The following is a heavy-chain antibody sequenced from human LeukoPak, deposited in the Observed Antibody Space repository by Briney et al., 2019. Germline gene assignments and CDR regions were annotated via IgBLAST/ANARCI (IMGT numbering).Heavy chain of an antibody. CDR1: GGSISSGGYS. D-gene: IGHD4-17*01. CDR2: IYHSGST. J-gene: IGHJ4*02. V-gene: IGHV4-30-2*01. CDR3: ARGLNRNDYGDYGY. Sequence: SETLSLTCAVSGGSISSGGYSWSWIRQPPGKGLEWIGYIYHSGSTYYNPSLKSRVTISVQTSKNQFSLKLSSVTAADTAVYYCARGLNRNDYGDYGYWGQGTLVTVSS.